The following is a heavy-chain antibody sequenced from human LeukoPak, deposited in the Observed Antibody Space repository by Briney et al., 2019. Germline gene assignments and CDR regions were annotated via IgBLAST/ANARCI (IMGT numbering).Heavy chain of an antibody. CDR2: IYYSGST. CDR3: ARPYGSGSSVDDTFDI. CDR1: GGSISSSSYY. V-gene: IGHV4-39*07. Sequence: SETLSLTCTVSGGSISSSSYYWGWIRQPPGKGLEWIGSIYYSGSTYYNPSLKSRVTISVDTSKNQFSLKLSSVTAADTAVYYCARPYGSGSSVDDTFDIWGQGTMVIVSS. J-gene: IGHJ3*02. D-gene: IGHD3-10*01.